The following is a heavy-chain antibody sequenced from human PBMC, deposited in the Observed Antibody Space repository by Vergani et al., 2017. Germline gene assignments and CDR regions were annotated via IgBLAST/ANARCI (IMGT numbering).Heavy chain of an antibody. D-gene: IGHD2-2*01. CDR3: VKDRGASIGFDD. V-gene: IGHV3-30*02. J-gene: IGHJ4*02. CDR2: LRYDGTTK. Sequence: VQLLESGGDLVQPGGSLRLSCAASGFSFGSYGMHWVRVRQAPGKGLEWLAYLRYDGTTKQYADSVKGRFTISRDNSKNTLYLQMDSLRPEDTAMFYCVKDRGASIGFDDWGQGTQVTVSS. CDR1: GFSFGSYG.